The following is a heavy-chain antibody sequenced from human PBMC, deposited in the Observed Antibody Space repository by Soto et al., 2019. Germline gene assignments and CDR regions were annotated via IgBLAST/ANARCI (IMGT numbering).Heavy chain of an antibody. J-gene: IGHJ3*02. CDR3: ARSRRSGWPGGGAFDI. D-gene: IGHD6-19*01. CDR2: INPNSGGT. V-gene: IGHV1-2*04. Sequence: QVQLVQSGAEVKKPGASVKVSCKASGYTFTGYYMHWVRQAPGQGLEWMGWINPNSGGTNYAQKFPGWVTMTRETSISTAYMELGRLRSDDTAVYSCARSRRSGWPGGGAFDIWGQGTMVTVSS. CDR1: GYTFTGYY.